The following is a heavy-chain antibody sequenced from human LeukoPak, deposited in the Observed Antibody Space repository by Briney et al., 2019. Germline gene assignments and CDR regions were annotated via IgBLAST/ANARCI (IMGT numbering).Heavy chain of an antibody. D-gene: IGHD3-22*01. Sequence: PGGSLRLSCAASGFTFNNFAMHWVRQAPGKGLEWVAFIRYDGSDQFYADSLKGRFTISRDNSKNTLYLQMDSLRAEDTAVYYCAGDSSGYYFDYWGQGTLVTVSS. CDR2: IRYDGSDQ. CDR3: AGDSSGYYFDY. V-gene: IGHV3-30*02. CDR1: GFTFNNFA. J-gene: IGHJ4*02.